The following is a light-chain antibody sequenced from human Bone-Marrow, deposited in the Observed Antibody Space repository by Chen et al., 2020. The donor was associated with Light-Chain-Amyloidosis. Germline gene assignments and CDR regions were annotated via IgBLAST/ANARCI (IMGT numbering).Light chain of an antibody. CDR1: QSVNRD. CDR3: QQYNNWPPWT. V-gene: IGKV3-15*01. Sequence: EIVLTQSPATLSVSPGEGATLSCRASQSVNRDLAWDQQRPGQAPRLLIYGASTRATDVPARFSGGGSGTEFTLTINSLQSEDFAVYYCQQYNNWPPWTFGQGIKVEIK. J-gene: IGKJ1*01. CDR2: GAS.